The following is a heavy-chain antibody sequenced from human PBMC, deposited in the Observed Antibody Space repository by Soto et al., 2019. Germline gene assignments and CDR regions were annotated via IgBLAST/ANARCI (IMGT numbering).Heavy chain of an antibody. CDR2: ISSSSSYI. CDR3: AVPPPSGMDV. CDR1: GFTFSSYS. J-gene: IGHJ6*02. V-gene: IGHV3-21*01. Sequence: EVQLVESGGGLVKPGGSLRLSCAASGFTFSSYSMNWVRQAPGKGLEWVSSISSSSSYIYYADSVKGRFTISRDNAKNSLYLQMNSRRAEDTAVYYCAVPPPSGMDVWGQGTTVTVSS.